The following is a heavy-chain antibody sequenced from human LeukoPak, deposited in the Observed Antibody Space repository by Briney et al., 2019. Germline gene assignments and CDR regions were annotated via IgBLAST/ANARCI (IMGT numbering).Heavy chain of an antibody. CDR2: VRYDGSDK. J-gene: IGHJ4*02. V-gene: IGHV3-30*02. Sequence: GGSLRLSCIASGFTLSHHGMHWVRQPPGKGLEWVAFVRYDGSDKYYADSVKGRFTVSRDNSNNALDLQMNTLTVEDTAVYYCARALSSTGGSYYFDSWGQGTLVTVSS. D-gene: IGHD1-14*01. CDR1: GFTLSHHG. CDR3: ARALSSTGGSYYFDS.